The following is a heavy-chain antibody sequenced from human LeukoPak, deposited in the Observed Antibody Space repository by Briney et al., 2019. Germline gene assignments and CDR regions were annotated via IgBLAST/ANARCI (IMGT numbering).Heavy chain of an antibody. CDR1: GFTFSGSA. D-gene: IGHD4-11*01. CDR2: IRSKANSYAT. V-gene: IGHV3-73*01. CDR3: TRQGGFSNSRVDY. J-gene: IGHJ4*02. Sequence: GGSLKLSCAASGFTFSGSAMHWVRQASGKGLEWVGRIRSKANSYATAYAASVKGRFTISRDDSKNTAYLQMNSLKTEDTAVYYCTRQGGFSNSRVDYWGQGTLVTVSS.